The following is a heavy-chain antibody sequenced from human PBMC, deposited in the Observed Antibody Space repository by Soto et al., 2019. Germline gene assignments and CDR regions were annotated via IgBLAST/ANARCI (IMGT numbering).Heavy chain of an antibody. Sequence: GGSLRLSCAASGFTFAHYAMMWARQAPGRGLEWVSTIDGPTTNTHYIDSVKGRFFISRDNAINTVYLQMNGLRAEDTAVYYCVTWLSAPFDYRGRGTRLTVS. CDR1: GFTFAHYA. CDR3: VTWLSAPFDY. CDR2: IDGPTTNT. J-gene: IGHJ4*02. V-gene: IGHV3-23*05. D-gene: IGHD6-19*01.